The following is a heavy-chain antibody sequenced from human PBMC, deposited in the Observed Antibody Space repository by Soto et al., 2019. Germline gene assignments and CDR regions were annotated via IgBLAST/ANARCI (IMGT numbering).Heavy chain of an antibody. D-gene: IGHD3-3*01. CDR1: GFTFSSYE. V-gene: IGHV3-48*03. J-gene: IGHJ4*02. Sequence: HPGGSLRLSCAASGFTFSSYEMNWVRQAPGKGLEWVSYISSSGSTIYYADSVKGRFTISRDNAKNSLYLQMNSLRAEDTAVYYCARAPLGVVATFDYWGQGTLVTVSS. CDR3: ARAPLGVVATFDY. CDR2: ISSSGSTI.